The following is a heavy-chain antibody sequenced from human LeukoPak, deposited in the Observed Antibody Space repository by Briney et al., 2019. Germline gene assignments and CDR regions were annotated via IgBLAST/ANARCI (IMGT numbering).Heavy chain of an antibody. J-gene: IGHJ1*01. CDR3: ARDQGGGTKAEYFQH. D-gene: IGHD2-2*01. Sequence: PGRSLRLSCAASGFTFSSYAMHWVRQAPGKGLEWVAVISYDGSNKYYADSVKGRFTISRDNSKNTLYLQMNSLRAEDTAVYYCARDQGGGTKAEYFQHWGQGTLVTVSS. CDR1: GFTFSSYA. V-gene: IGHV3-30-3*01. CDR2: ISYDGSNK.